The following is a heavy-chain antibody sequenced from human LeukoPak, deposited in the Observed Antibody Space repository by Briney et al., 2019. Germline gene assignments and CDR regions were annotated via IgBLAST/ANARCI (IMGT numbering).Heavy chain of an antibody. V-gene: IGHV4-34*09. J-gene: IGHJ4*02. CDR2: IYYGGST. Sequence: PSETLSLTCAVYGGSFSGYYWSWIRQPPGKGLEWIGYIYYGGSTYYNPSLKSRVTISVDTSKNQFSLKLSSVTAADTAVYYCARDTTTGGYFDYWGQGTLVTVSS. CDR1: GGSFSGYY. CDR3: ARDTTTGGYFDY. D-gene: IGHD2-8*02.